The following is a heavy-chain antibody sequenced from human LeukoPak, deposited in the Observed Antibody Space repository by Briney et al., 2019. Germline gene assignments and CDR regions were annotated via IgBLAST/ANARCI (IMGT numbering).Heavy chain of an antibody. J-gene: IGHJ4*02. CDR3: ARGLRGYDSSGYSFDY. CDR1: GFTFSDYH. V-gene: IGHV3-11*04. D-gene: IGHD3-22*01. Sequence: GGSLRLSCAASGFTFSDYHMSWIRQAPGKGLEWVSYISSSGSTIYYADTVKGRFTISSDNAKTSLYLQMHTLSAEDTAVYYCARGLRGYDSSGYSFDYSGQGTLVTVSS. CDR2: ISSSGSTI.